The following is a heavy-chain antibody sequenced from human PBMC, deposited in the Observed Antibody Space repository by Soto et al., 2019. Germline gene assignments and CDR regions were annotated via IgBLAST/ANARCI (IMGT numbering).Heavy chain of an antibody. CDR1: GYTFTGYY. V-gene: IGHV1-2*02. Sequence: GASVKVSCTASGYTFTGYYMHWVRQAPGQGLEWMGWINPNSGGTNYAQKFQGRVTMTRDTSISTAYMELSRLRSDDTAVYYSARFLTYYYASSGYYLIDYWGQGTLVTVSS. J-gene: IGHJ4*02. CDR2: INPNSGGT. CDR3: ARFLTYYYASSGYYLIDY. D-gene: IGHD3-22*01.